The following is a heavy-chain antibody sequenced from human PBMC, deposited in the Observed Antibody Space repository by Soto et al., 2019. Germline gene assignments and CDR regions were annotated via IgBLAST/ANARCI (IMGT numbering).Heavy chain of an antibody. Sequence: QVQLVESGGGVVQPGRSLRLSCAASGFTFSSYGMHWVRQAPGKGLEWVAVIWYDGSHKYYAGSVKGRFTISRDNSKNTLSLQMNSLRAEDTAVYYCARDLGIYDGGVYYYGMDVWGQGNTVTVSS. V-gene: IGHV3-33*01. D-gene: IGHD1-26*01. J-gene: IGHJ6*02. CDR2: IWYDGSHK. CDR3: ARDLGIYDGGVYYYGMDV. CDR1: GFTFSSYG.